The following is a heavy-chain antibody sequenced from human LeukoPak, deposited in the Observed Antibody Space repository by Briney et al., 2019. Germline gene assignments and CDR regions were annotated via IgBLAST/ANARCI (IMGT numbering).Heavy chain of an antibody. CDR1: GGSISSYY. J-gene: IGHJ6*03. D-gene: IGHD5-18*01. Sequence: PSETLSLTCTVSGGSISSYYWGWIRQPPGKGLEWIGYIYYSGSTNYNPSLKSRVTISVDTSKNQFSLKLSSVTAADTAVYYCARGGYSYGSFTGYYMDVWGKGTTVTISS. CDR3: ARGGYSYGSFTGYYMDV. V-gene: IGHV4-59*01. CDR2: IYYSGST.